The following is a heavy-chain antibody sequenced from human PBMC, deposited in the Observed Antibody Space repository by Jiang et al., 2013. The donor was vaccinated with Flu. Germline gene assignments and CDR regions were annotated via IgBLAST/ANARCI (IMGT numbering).Heavy chain of an antibody. Sequence: GPGLVNPSQTLSLTCSVSGGSITNHEYYWSWIRQAAGKGLEWIGRINSDGDTRLNPSLSSRLAMSMDTSMNQFSLHLTSVTAADTAVYYCARRLGRAWDNNNFDRWGQGLKVTVSS. J-gene: IGHJ5*02. V-gene: IGHV4-61*02. D-gene: IGHD1/OR15-1a*01. CDR1: GGSITNHEYY. CDR2: INSDGDT. CDR3: ARRLGRAWDNNNFDR.